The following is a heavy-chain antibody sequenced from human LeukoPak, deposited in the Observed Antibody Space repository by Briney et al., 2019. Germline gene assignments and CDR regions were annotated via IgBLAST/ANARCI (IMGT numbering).Heavy chain of an antibody. CDR1: GFTFSSYV. J-gene: IGHJ2*01. V-gene: IGHV3-23*01. CDR2: ISGSGGST. Sequence: GGSLRLSCAASGFTFSSYVMSWVRQAPGKGLHWVSTISGSGGSTYYADSVKGRFTISRDNSKNTLYLQMNSLRAEDTAVYYCAKVQLSLFWYFDLWGRGTLVTVSS. D-gene: IGHD1-1*01. CDR3: AKVQLSLFWYFDL.